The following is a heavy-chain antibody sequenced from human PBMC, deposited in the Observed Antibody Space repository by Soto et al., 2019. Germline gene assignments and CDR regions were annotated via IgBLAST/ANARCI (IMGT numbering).Heavy chain of an antibody. V-gene: IGHV3-33*01. CDR2: IWFDGSDK. Sequence: QVQLVESGGGVVQPGRSLKLSCTASGFTFSHHVMHWVRQAPGKGLEWVALIWFDGSDKYYADSVKGRFTISRDNSKNTLALQMNSLIVEDTAVYYCASDPRDSRGILDNWGPGSLVTVSS. CDR3: ASDPRDSRGILDN. J-gene: IGHJ4*02. CDR1: GFTFSHHV. D-gene: IGHD3-22*01.